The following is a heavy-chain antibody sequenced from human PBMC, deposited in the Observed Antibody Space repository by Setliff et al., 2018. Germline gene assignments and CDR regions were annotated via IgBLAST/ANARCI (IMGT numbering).Heavy chain of an antibody. CDR1: GFTFDDYT. J-gene: IGHJ6*02. Sequence: PGGSLRLSCAASGFTFDDYTMHWVRQAPGKGLEWVSLISWDGGSTYYADSGKGRFTISRDNSKNSLYLQMNSLRTEDTALYYCAKDIGSSWYFGYYGMDVWGQGTTVTVSS. CDR2: ISWDGGST. D-gene: IGHD6-13*01. CDR3: AKDIGSSWYFGYYGMDV. V-gene: IGHV3-43*01.